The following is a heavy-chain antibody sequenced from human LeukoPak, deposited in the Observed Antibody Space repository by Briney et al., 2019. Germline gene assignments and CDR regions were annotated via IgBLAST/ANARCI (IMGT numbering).Heavy chain of an antibody. CDR3: AKDRRSSSIAALFDY. J-gene: IGHJ4*02. CDR1: GFTFSIYW. D-gene: IGHD6-6*01. V-gene: IGHV3-74*01. Sequence: GGSLRLSCAASGFTFSIYWMHWVRQAPGKGLVWVSRISSEGSSTTYADSVKGRFTISRDNAKDTLYLQMNSLRAEDTAVYYCAKDRRSSSIAALFDYWGQGTLVTVSS. CDR2: ISSEGSST.